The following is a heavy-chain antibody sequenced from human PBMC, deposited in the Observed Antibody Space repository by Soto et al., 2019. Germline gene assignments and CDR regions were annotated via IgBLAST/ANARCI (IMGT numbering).Heavy chain of an antibody. D-gene: IGHD2-2*01. CDR3: ARDAVGGYCSSTSCYEGELDY. CDR2: IKQDGSEK. CDR1: GFTFSSYW. J-gene: IGHJ4*02. V-gene: IGHV3-7*01. Sequence: GGSLRLSCAASGFTFSSYWMSWVRQAPGKGLEWVANIKQDGSEKYYVDSVKGRFTISRDNAKNSLYLQMNSLRAEDTAVYYCARDAVGGYCSSTSCYEGELDYWGQGTLVTVSS.